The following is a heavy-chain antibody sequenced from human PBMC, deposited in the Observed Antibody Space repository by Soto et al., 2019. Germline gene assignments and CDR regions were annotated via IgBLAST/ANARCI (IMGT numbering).Heavy chain of an antibody. Sequence: EVQLVESGGGLVKPGGSLRLSCAASGFTFTNAWMNWVRQAPGKGLEWVGRIKSKTNGGTTDYAAPVKGRFTISRDDSKHTPYLQMNSLKTEDTAVYYCTTYLGVTSFDYWGQGTLVTVSS. D-gene: IGHD1-26*01. CDR1: GFTFTNAW. V-gene: IGHV3-15*07. CDR2: IKSKTNGGTT. CDR3: TTYLGVTSFDY. J-gene: IGHJ4*02.